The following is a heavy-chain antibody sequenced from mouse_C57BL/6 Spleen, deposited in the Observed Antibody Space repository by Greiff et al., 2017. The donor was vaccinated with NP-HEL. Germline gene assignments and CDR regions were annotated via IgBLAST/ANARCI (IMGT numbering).Heavy chain of an antibody. CDR3: ARCGDGNSFYFDY. J-gene: IGHJ2*01. CDR2: IYPGDGDT. Sequence: QVQLQQSGPELVKPGASVKISCKASGYAFSSSWMNWVKQRPGKGLEWIGRIYPGDGDTNYNGKFKGKATLTADKSSSTAYMQLSSLTSEDSAVYFCARCGDGNSFYFDYWGQGTTLTVSS. V-gene: IGHV1-82*01. CDR1: GYAFSSSW. D-gene: IGHD2-1*01.